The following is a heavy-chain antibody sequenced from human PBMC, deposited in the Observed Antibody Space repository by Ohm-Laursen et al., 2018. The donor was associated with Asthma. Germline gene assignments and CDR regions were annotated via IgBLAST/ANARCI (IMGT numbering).Heavy chain of an antibody. V-gene: IGHV1-18*01. CDR3: ARGGGSDGFIS. J-gene: IGHJ5*02. CDR1: GYKFTTYG. Sequence: ASVKVSCKTSGYKFTTYGIHWVRQAPGQGLEWMGWISANNGYTDFAQRLRGRVFLTTDISSSTAYMELRSLTSDDTAIYYCARGGGSDGFISWGQGTLVTVSS. CDR2: ISANNGYT. D-gene: IGHD5-24*01.